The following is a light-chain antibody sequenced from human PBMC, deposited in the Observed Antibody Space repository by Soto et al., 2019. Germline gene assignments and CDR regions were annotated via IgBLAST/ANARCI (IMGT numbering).Light chain of an antibody. V-gene: IGKV3-20*01. J-gene: IGKJ2*01. CDR3: QQDDRSPMYT. CDR1: QNINSNY. Sequence: EIVLTQSPGTLSVSPGERVTLSCRASQNINSNYFPWYQQKPGQAPRLLIHGALNRAAGIPERFSGSGSGTDFTLTISRLETHDFAVYYCQQDDRSPMYTFGQGTKLEIK. CDR2: GAL.